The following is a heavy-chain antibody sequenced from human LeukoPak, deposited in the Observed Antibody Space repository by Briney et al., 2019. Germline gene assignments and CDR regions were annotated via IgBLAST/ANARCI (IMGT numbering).Heavy chain of an antibody. Sequence: SGGSLRLSCAASGFTFSVYWMHWVRQAPGKGLVWVSRISNDGSSTTYADSVKGRFTISRDDAKNTVYLQMNSLRAEDTAVYYCVRDSPTGYYTDHWGQGTLVTVSS. V-gene: IGHV3-74*01. D-gene: IGHD3/OR15-3a*01. CDR2: ISNDGSST. J-gene: IGHJ4*02. CDR1: GFTFSVYW. CDR3: VRDSPTGYYTDH.